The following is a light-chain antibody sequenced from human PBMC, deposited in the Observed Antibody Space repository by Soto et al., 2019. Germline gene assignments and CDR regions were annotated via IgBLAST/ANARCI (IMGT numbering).Light chain of an antibody. CDR2: ATS. J-gene: IGKJ1*01. Sequence: DTQMTQSPSYLSESVGARVTITCRASQSVTSYLNWYQQKPGKAPKLLISATSSLQSGVPSRFSGSGSGTDFTLTISSLQPEDFATYYCQQSLNTPWTFGQGTKVEVK. CDR1: QSVTSY. CDR3: QQSLNTPWT. V-gene: IGKV1-39*01.